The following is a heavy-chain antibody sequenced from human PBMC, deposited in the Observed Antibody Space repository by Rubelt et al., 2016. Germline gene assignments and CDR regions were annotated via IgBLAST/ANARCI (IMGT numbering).Heavy chain of an antibody. CDR1: GFTFSNYW. Sequence: EVQLVESGGVVVQPGGSLRLSCTASGFTFSNYWMHWVRQVPGKGLVWVSRISADGSSTNYADSVKGRFTISRDNAKNSLYLQMNSLGAEDTAVYYCARAEYSYVNLDYWGQGTLVTVSS. CDR2: ISADGSST. D-gene: IGHD5-18*01. J-gene: IGHJ4*02. V-gene: IGHV3-74*02. CDR3: ARAEYSYVNLDY.